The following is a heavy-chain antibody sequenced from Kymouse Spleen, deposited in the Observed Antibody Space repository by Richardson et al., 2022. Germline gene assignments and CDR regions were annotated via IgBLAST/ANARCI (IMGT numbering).Heavy chain of an antibody. CDR2: IWYDGSNK. CDR1: GFTFSSYG. V-gene: IGHV3-33*01. Sequence: QVQLVESGGGVVQPGRSLRLSCAASGFTFSSYGMHWVRQAPGKGLEWVAVIWYDGSNKYYADSVKGRFTISRDNSKNTLYLQMNSLRAEDTAVYYCARDPAVAGSKDYYYGMDVWGQGTTVTVSS. CDR3: ARDPAVAGSKDYYYGMDV. D-gene: IGHD6-19*01. J-gene: IGHJ6*02.